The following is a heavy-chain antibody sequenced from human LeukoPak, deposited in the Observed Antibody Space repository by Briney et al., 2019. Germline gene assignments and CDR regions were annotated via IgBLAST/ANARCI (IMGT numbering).Heavy chain of an antibody. CDR1: GGSISSSSYY. Sequence: TSETLSLTCTVSGGSISSSSYYWGWIRQPPGKGLEWIGYIYYSGSTYYNPSLKSRVTISVDTSKNQFSLKLSSVTAADTAVYYCATFRFGGAYFDYWGQGTLVTVSS. D-gene: IGHD3-16*01. V-gene: IGHV4-31*03. CDR3: ATFRFGGAYFDY. CDR2: IYYSGST. J-gene: IGHJ4*02.